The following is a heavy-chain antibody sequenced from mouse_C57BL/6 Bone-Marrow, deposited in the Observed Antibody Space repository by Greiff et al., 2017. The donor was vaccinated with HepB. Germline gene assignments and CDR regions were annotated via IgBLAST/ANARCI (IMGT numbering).Heavy chain of an antibody. D-gene: IGHD1-1*02. CDR2: ISSGGSYT. Sequence: EVKLVESGGDLVKPGGSLKLSCAASGFTFSSYGMSWVRQTPDKRLEWVATISSGGSYTYYPDSVKGRFTISRDNAKNTLYLQMSSLKSEDTAMYYCARQEAMGYWGQGTTLTVSS. J-gene: IGHJ2*01. V-gene: IGHV5-6*02. CDR3: ARQEAMGY. CDR1: GFTFSSYG.